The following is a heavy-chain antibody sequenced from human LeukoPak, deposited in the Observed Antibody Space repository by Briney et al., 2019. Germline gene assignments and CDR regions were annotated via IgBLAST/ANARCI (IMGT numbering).Heavy chain of an antibody. CDR3: VRTLLDYGDYGRD. Sequence: PGGSLRLSCAASGFTFSSYAMSWVRQAPGKGLEWVSAISGSGGSTYYADSVKGRFTISRDNSKHTLYLQMNSLRTDDTAVYYCVRTLLDYGDYGRDWGQGTLVTVSS. CDR1: GFTFSSYA. CDR2: ISGSGGST. J-gene: IGHJ4*02. D-gene: IGHD4-17*01. V-gene: IGHV3-23*01.